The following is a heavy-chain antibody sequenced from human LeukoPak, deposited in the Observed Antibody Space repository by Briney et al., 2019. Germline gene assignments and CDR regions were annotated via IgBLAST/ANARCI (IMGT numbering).Heavy chain of an antibody. V-gene: IGHV3-23*01. CDR3: AKVRYSRGYFD. CDR1: GFTFTDYA. J-gene: IGHJ4*02. CDR2: ISGSGGST. Sequence: GGSLRLSCAASGFTFTDYAMNWVRQAPGKGLEWLSAISGSGGSTYYADSIQGRFTISRDNSKNTLYLQMNSLRAEDTAIYYCAKVRYSRGYFDWGQGTLVTVSS. D-gene: IGHD3-22*01.